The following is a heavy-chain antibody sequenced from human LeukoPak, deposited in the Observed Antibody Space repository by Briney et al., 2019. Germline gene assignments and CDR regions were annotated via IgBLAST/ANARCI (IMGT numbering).Heavy chain of an antibody. Sequence: PSETLSLTCAVYGGSFSGYYWSWIRQPPGKGREWVGEINHSGSTNYNPSLKSRVTISVDTSKHQFSLKLSSVTAADTAVYYCARGKYYYGSGRRGWFDPWGQGTLVTVSS. CDR2: INHSGST. D-gene: IGHD3-10*01. CDR3: ARGKYYYGSGRRGWFDP. J-gene: IGHJ5*02. V-gene: IGHV4-34*01. CDR1: GGSFSGYY.